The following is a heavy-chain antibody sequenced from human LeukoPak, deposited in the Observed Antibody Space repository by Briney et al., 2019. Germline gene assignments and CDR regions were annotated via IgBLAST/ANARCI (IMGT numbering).Heavy chain of an antibody. J-gene: IGHJ3*02. V-gene: IGHV1-8*01. CDR3: ARFSGRTGAFDM. CDR2: MNPNSGNT. D-gene: IGHD3-10*01. Sequence: VASVNVSCKASGDTFTSYAINWVPQATGQGHEWMGWMNPNSGNTAYTPTSQVRATNNKNTSISTAYMDLSILRPQDTAVYYFARFSGRTGAFDMWGQGTMVTVSS. CDR1: GDTFTSYA.